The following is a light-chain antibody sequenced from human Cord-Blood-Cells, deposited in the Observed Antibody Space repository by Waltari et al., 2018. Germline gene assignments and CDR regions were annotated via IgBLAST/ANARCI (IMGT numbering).Light chain of an antibody. J-gene: IGKJ4*01. V-gene: IGKV3-15*01. Sequence: EIVMTQSPATLSVSPGERATLSCRASQSVSSNLAWYQQKPGQAPRLLIYGASTRATGIPARFSGSGSGPEFTLTISSLQSEDFAVYYCQQYNNLPLPFGGETKVEIK. CDR2: GAS. CDR3: QQYNNLPLP. CDR1: QSVSSN.